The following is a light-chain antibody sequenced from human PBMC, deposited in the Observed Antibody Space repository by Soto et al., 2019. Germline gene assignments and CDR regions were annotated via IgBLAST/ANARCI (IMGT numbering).Light chain of an antibody. CDR2: GAF. CDR3: QQYGSSPYT. V-gene: IGKV3-20*01. J-gene: IGKJ2*01. Sequence: EIVLTQSPGTLSLSPGERATLSCRASQSLSSNYLAWYQQKPGQAPRLLIYGAFSGATGIPDRFSGSGSGTDFTLTISRLEPEDFAVYYCQQYGSSPYTFGQGTKLEVK. CDR1: QSLSSNY.